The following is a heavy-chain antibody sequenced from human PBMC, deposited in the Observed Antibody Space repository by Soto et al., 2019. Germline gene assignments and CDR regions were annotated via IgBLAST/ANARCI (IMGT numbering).Heavy chain of an antibody. D-gene: IGHD2-15*01. CDR2: IYHSGST. V-gene: IGHV4-59*12. J-gene: IGHJ4*02. Sequence: SETLSLTCTVSGGYISSYYWRWIRQPPGKGLEWIGYIYHSGSTYYNPSLKSRVTISVDRSKNQFSLKLSSVTAADTAVYYCARGQVVAAQHWGQGTLVTVSS. CDR1: GGYISSYY. CDR3: ARGQVVAAQH.